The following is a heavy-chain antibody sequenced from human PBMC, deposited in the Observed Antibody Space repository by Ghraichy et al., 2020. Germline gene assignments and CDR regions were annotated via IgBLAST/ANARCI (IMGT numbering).Heavy chain of an antibody. J-gene: IGHJ4*02. V-gene: IGHV3-48*01. CDR3: ARGGSWGYFDY. CDR2: ISGSSFAI. CDR1: GFTFSNYS. D-gene: IGHD3-16*01. Sequence: GGSLRLSCAASGFTFSNYSMNWVRQAPGKGLEWVSYISGSSFAIYSADSVKGRFTISRDNAKNSLYLQMNSLRADDTAVYYCARGGSWGYFDYWGQGTLVTVSS.